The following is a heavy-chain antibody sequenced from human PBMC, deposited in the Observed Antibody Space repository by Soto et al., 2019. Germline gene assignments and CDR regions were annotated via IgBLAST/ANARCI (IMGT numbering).Heavy chain of an antibody. CDR2: IYPGDSDT. J-gene: IGHJ4*02. D-gene: IGHD3-10*01. Sequence: RGESLKISCKASGYTFTSYWIAWVRQMPGKGLEWMGIIYPGDSDTRYSPSFQGQVSISVDKSISTAYLQWSSLKSSDTAIYYCARNNTHGTSAYGIDYWGQGTLVTVSS. CDR1: GYTFTSYW. CDR3: ARNNTHGTSAYGIDY. V-gene: IGHV5-51*01.